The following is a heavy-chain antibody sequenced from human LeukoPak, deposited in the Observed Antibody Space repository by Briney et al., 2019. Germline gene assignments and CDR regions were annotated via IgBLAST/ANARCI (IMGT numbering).Heavy chain of an antibody. CDR3: AKGGHYSFFDY. CDR2: ISGDGTET. D-gene: IGHD4-11*01. CDR1: GFTFSNAW. Sequence: PGGSLRLSCAASGFTFSNAWMSWVRQAPGKGLEWVSTISGDGTETFYADSVKGRFTISRDNSKNTHYLQMSSLRAEDTGIYYCAKGGHYSFFDYWGQGTLVTVSS. V-gene: IGHV3-23*01. J-gene: IGHJ4*02.